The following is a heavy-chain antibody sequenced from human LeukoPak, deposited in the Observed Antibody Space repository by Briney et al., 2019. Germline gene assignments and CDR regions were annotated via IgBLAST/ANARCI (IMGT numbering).Heavy chain of an antibody. Sequence: SQTLSLTCTVSGVSISGGDFHWSWIRQPPGKGLEWIGYIYYTGNTHYNLSLESRITISVDTSKNQFSLELSSVTAADTAVYYCAAYGDYVAFFWGQGILVTVSS. V-gene: IGHV4-30-4*01. CDR3: AAYGDYVAFF. CDR2: IYYTGNT. D-gene: IGHD4-17*01. J-gene: IGHJ4*02. CDR1: GVSISGGDFH.